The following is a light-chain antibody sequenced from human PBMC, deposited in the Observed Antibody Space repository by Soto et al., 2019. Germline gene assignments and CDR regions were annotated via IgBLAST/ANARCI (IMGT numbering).Light chain of an antibody. Sequence: AIQLTQSPSSLSASVGDRVTISCRASRGIRNVLAWYQHAPGKDPKLLIYGASILHSGVPSRFSGSGSGTDFTLTISSLLPEDFATYYCLQDFNYPITFGQGTRWRL. J-gene: IGKJ5*01. CDR3: LQDFNYPIT. CDR2: GAS. V-gene: IGKV1-6*01. CDR1: RGIRNV.